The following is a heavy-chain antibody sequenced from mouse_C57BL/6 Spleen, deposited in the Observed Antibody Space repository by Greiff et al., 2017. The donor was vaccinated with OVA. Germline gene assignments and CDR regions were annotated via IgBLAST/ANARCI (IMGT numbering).Heavy chain of an antibody. J-gene: IGHJ4*01. CDR2: INPYNGGT. CDR3: AREGGVGNAMDY. Sequence: VQLKESGPVLVKPGASVKMSCKASGYTFTDYYMNWVKQSHGKSLEWIGVINPYNGGTSYNQKFKGKATLTVDKSSSTAYMELNSLTSEDSAVYYCAREGGVGNAMDYWGQGTSVTVSS. V-gene: IGHV1-19*01. CDR1: GYTFTDYY. D-gene: IGHD1-3*01.